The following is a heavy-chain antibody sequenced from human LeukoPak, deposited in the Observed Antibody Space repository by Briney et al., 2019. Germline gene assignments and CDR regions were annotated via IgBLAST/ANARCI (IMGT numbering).Heavy chain of an antibody. CDR3: AIRRQLGDAFDI. Sequence: ASVKVSCKASGYTFTSYGISWVRQAPGQGLEWMGWISAYNGNTNYAQKLQGRVTMSTDTSTSTAYMELRSLRSDDTAVYYCAIRRQLGDAFDIWGQGTMVTVSS. CDR1: GYTFTSYG. V-gene: IGHV1-18*01. J-gene: IGHJ3*02. CDR2: ISAYNGNT. D-gene: IGHD6-13*01.